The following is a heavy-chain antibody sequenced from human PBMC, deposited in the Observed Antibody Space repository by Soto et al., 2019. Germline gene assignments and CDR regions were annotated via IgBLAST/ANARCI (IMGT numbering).Heavy chain of an antibody. CDR2: INHSGST. D-gene: IGHD2-21*01. CDR3: ARSRRPVIDSSHYYYYGMDV. CDR1: GGSFSGYY. V-gene: IGHV4-34*01. Sequence: SETLSLTCAVYGGSFSGYYWSWIRQPPGKGLEWIGEINHSGSTNYNPSLKSRVTISVDTSKNQFSLKLSSVTAADTAVYYCARSRRPVIDSSHYYYYGMDVWGQGTTVTVSS. J-gene: IGHJ6*02.